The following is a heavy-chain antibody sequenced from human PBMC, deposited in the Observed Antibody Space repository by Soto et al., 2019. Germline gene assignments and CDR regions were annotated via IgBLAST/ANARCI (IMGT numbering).Heavy chain of an antibody. CDR1: GGSISSGGYS. D-gene: IGHD3-10*01. Sequence: PSETLSLTCAVSGGSISSGGYSWSRIRQPPGKGLEWIGYIYHSGSTYYNPSLKSRVTISVDRSKNQFSLKLSSVTAADTAVYYCARASLWFGESPLDYWGQGTLVTVSS. V-gene: IGHV4-30-2*01. CDR3: ARASLWFGESPLDY. CDR2: IYHSGST. J-gene: IGHJ4*02.